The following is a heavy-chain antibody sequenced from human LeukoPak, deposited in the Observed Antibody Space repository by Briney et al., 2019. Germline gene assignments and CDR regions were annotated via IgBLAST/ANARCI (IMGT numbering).Heavy chain of an antibody. Sequence: GGSLRLSCAASGFTFSSYWMSWVRQAPGKGLEWVANIKQDGSEKYYVDSVKGRFTISRDNAKNSLYLQMNSLRAEDTAVYYCARGYSYGLYYFDYWGQGTLVTVSS. D-gene: IGHD5-18*01. CDR3: ARGYSYGLYYFDY. CDR1: GFTFSSYW. CDR2: IKQDGSEK. J-gene: IGHJ4*02. V-gene: IGHV3-7*04.